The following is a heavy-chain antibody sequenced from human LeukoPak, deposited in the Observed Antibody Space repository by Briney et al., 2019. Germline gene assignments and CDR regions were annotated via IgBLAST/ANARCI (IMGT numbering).Heavy chain of an antibody. J-gene: IGHJ4*02. V-gene: IGHV3-23*01. CDR2: ISGSGGST. CDR3: AKAKYSSSSDLLDY. D-gene: IGHD6-6*01. CDR1: GFTFSSYA. Sequence: GGSLRLSCAASGFTFSSYAMSWVRQAPGKGLEWVSTISGSGGSTYYADSVKGRFTISRDISKNTLFLQMNSLRADDTAVYYCAKAKYSSSSDLLDYWGQGTLVTVSS.